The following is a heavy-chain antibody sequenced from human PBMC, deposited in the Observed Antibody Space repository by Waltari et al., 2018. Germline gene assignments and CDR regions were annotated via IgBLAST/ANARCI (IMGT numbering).Heavy chain of an antibody. V-gene: IGHV1-2*06. CDR1: GYTFSAYF. J-gene: IGHJ3*02. Sequence: QVQLVQSGAEVKKPGASVKVSCKASGYTFSAYFMHWVRQAPGQGLEWMGRMDPKSGGTNYAQKVQGRVTMTRDTSISTIYMELRRLTFDDTALYYCARDASTAVPEGDAFDIWGQGTMVAVSA. D-gene: IGHD6-19*01. CDR3: ARDASTAVPEGDAFDI. CDR2: MDPKSGGT.